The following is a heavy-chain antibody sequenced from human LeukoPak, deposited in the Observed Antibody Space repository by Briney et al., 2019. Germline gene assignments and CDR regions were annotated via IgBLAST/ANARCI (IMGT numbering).Heavy chain of an antibody. CDR3: ARRSKGSGSYRRGGFDP. D-gene: IGHD3-10*01. CDR1: GESISGYY. Sequence: PSETLSLTCTVSGESISGYYWGWIRQPPGKGLEWIGSIYYSGSTYYNPSLKSRVTISVDTSKNQFSLKLSSVTAADTAVYYCARRSKGSGSYRRGGFDPWGQGTLVTVSS. V-gene: IGHV4-39*01. CDR2: IYYSGST. J-gene: IGHJ5*02.